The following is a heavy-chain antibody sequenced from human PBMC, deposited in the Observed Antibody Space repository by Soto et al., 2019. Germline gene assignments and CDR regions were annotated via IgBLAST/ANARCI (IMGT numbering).Heavy chain of an antibody. D-gene: IGHD1-26*01. CDR1: GYTLTSYG. CDR3: ARDRDLVGATGNFDY. V-gene: IGHV1-18*01. J-gene: IGHJ4*02. CDR2: ISAYNGNT. Sequence: ASVKVSCKASGYTLTSYGISWVRQAPGQGLEWMGWISAYNGNTNYAQKLQGRVTMTTDTSTSTAYMELRSLRSDDTAVYYCARDRDLVGATGNFDYWGQGTLVTVSS.